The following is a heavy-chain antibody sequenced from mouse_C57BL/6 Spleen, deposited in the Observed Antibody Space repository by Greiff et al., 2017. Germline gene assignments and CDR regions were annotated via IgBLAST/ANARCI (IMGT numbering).Heavy chain of an antibody. CDR3: ARSAPGAMDY. J-gene: IGHJ4*01. CDR2: IYPGDGDT. CDR1: GYAFSSSW. Sequence: VKLMESGPELVKPGASVKISCKASGYAFSSSWMNWVKQRPGKGLEWIGRIYPGDGDTNYNGKFKGKATLTADKSSSAAYMQLSSLTSVDSAVYFCARSAPGAMDYWGQGTSVTVSS. V-gene: IGHV1-82*01.